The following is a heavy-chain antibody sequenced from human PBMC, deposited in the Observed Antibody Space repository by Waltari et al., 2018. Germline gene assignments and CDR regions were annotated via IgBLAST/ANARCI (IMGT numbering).Heavy chain of an antibody. V-gene: IGHV4-34*01. D-gene: IGHD2-15*01. J-gene: IGHJ5*02. CDR3: ARRVRVVAAMSLFDP. Sequence: VHLHRWGAGLLNPSHHLPLTSSLHGGSFVVSYRTSTRQPHGKGLEWIGEINHSGSTNYNPSLKSRVTISVDTSKNQFSLKLSSVTAADTAVYYCARRVRVVAAMSLFDPWGQGTLVTVSS. CDR2: INHSGST. CDR1: GGSFVVSY.